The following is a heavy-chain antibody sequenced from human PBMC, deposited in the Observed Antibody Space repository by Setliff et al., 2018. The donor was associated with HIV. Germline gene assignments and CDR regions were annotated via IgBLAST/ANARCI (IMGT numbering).Heavy chain of an antibody. J-gene: IGHJ4*02. CDR3: ANDGRGDY. Sequence: GGPLRLSCAASGFIFSKYAMSWVRQAPGKGLEWVSAITHNGANTYYANSVKGRFTISRDNSKNTLFLQMNDLRAEDTAVYYCANDGRGDYWGQGTLVTVSS. D-gene: IGHD3-10*01. V-gene: IGHV3-23*01. CDR2: ITHNGANT. CDR1: GFIFSKYA.